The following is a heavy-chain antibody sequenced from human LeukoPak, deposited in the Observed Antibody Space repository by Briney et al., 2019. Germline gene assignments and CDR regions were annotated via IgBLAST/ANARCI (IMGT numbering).Heavy chain of an antibody. J-gene: IGHJ1*01. CDR3: NTEVD. CDR1: GFTFSSYS. V-gene: IGHV3-15*01. CDR2: IKSKTDGGTA. Sequence: GGPLRLSCAASGFTFSSYSMNWVRQAPGKGLEWVGRIKSKTDGGTAEYAAPVQGRFTISRDDSKNMLYLQMNSLKAEDTAVYYCNTEVDWGRGTLVAVSS.